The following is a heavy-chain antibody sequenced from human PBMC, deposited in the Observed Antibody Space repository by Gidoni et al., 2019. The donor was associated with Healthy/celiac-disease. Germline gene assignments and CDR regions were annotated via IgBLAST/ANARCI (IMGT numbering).Heavy chain of an antibody. Sequence: QVQLVQSGAEVTKHGSSVQVSCKASGGTFSSYAISWMRGIIPIFGTANYAQKFQGRVTITADESTSTAYMELSSLRSEDTAVYYCARGYYGSSGYSQYFQHWGQGTLVTVSS. CDR1: GGTFSSYA. CDR3: ARGYYGSSGYSQYFQH. V-gene: IGHV1-69*01. J-gene: IGHJ1*01. D-gene: IGHD3-22*01. CDR2: IIPIFGTA.